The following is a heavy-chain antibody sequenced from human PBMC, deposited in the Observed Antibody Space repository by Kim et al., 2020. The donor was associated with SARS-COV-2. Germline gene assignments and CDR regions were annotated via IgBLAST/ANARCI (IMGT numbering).Heavy chain of an antibody. CDR3: AKGGEYYDSSGYTPAHFDY. D-gene: IGHD3-22*01. CDR1: GFTFSSYA. V-gene: IGHV3-23*01. J-gene: IGHJ4*02. Sequence: GGSLRLSCAASGFTFSSYAMSWVRQAPGKGLEWVSAISGSGGSTYYADSVKGRFTISRDNSKNTLYLQMNSLRAEDTAVYYCAKGGEYYDSSGYTPAHFDYWGQGTLVTVSS. CDR2: ISGSGGST.